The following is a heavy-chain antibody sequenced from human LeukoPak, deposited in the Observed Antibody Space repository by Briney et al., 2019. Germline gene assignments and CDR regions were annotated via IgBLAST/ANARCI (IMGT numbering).Heavy chain of an antibody. CDR1: GGSISSGGYY. D-gene: IGHD1-26*01. CDR2: IYYSGST. CDR3: AGLVGSGSWDYYGMDV. Sequence: SETLSLTCTVSGGSISSGGYYWSWIRQPPGKGLEWIGYIYYSGSTNYNPSLKSRVTISVDTSKNQFSLKLSSVTAADTAVYYCAGLVGSGSWDYYGMDVWGQGTTVTISS. J-gene: IGHJ6*02. V-gene: IGHV4-61*08.